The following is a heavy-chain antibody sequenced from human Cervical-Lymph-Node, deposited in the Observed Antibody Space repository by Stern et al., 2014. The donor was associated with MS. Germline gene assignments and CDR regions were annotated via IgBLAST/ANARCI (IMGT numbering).Heavy chain of an antibody. J-gene: IGHJ4*02. D-gene: IGHD3-3*01. CDR1: GFTFSDYY. Sequence: VQLVESGGALVKPGGSLVISCAASGFTFSDYYMTWIRQSPGKGLEWVSHISTNGRSRCYADSVKGRFTISWDNHKNSLYLQMNGLRADDTAVYYCARQDDFWVDYWGQGTLVTVSS. CDR3: ARQDDFWVDY. CDR2: ISTNGRSR. V-gene: IGHV3-11*01.